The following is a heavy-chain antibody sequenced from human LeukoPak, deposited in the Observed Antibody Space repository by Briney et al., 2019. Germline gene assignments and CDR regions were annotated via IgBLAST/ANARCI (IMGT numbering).Heavy chain of an antibody. D-gene: IGHD2-15*01. V-gene: IGHV4-34*01. CDR1: GGSFSGYY. J-gene: IGHJ1*01. CDR3: ARPRLGFCSGGSCHNFYH. CDR2: INHSGST. Sequence: PSETLSLTCAVYGGSFSGYYWSWIRQPPGKGLEWIGEINHSGSTNYNPSLKSRVTISVDTSKNQFSLKLSSVTAADTAVYYCARPRLGFCSGGSCHNFYHWGQGTLVTVSS.